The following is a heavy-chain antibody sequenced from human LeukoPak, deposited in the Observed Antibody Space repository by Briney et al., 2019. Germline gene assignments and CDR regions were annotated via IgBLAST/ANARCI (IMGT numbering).Heavy chain of an antibody. V-gene: IGHV3-48*03. CDR2: ISTTGSSI. J-gene: IGHJ6*03. CDR3: AKKGCSSTSCYGHSHYYYYYMDV. Sequence: GGSLRLSCAASGFTFSSYEMNWVRQAPGKGLEWVSYISTTGSSIYYADSVKGRFTISRDNSKNTLYLQMNSLRAEDTAVYYCAKKGCSSTSCYGHSHYYYYYMDVWGKGTTVTISS. D-gene: IGHD2-2*01. CDR1: GFTFSSYE.